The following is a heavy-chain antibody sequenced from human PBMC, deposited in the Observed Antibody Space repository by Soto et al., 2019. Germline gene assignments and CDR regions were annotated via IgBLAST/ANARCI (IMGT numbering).Heavy chain of an antibody. J-gene: IGHJ6*02. CDR3: ARERRITIFGVVTRPYYYGMDV. Sequence: GASVKVSCKASGYTFTSYGISWVRQAPGQGLEWMGWISAYNGNTNYAQKLQGRVTMTTDTSTSTAYMELRSLRSDDTAVYYCARERRITIFGVVTRPYYYGMDVWGQGTTVTVS. D-gene: IGHD3-3*01. CDR1: GYTFTSYG. V-gene: IGHV1-18*01. CDR2: ISAYNGNT.